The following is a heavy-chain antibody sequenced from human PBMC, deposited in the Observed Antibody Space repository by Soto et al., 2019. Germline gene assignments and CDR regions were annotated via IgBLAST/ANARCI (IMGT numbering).Heavy chain of an antibody. CDR2: IYYSGST. V-gene: IGHV4-30-4*01. CDR1: GGSISSGDYY. D-gene: IGHD3-3*01. CDR3: ASNVPDYALGYYYYGIDV. J-gene: IGHJ6*02. Sequence: PSETLSLTCTVSGGSISSGDYYWSWIRQPPGKGLEWIGYIYYSGSTYYNPSLKSRVTISVDTSKNQLSLKLSSVTAADTAVYYCASNVPDYALGYYYYGIDVWGQGTPVTVSS.